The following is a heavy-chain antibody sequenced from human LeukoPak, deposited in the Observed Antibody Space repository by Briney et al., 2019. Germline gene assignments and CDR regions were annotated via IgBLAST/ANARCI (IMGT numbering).Heavy chain of an antibody. J-gene: IGHJ4*02. CDR2: INPDGSST. CDR1: GFTFSSHY. D-gene: IGHD2-2*01. V-gene: IGHV3-74*01. CDR3: TRHGLSPHAN. Sequence: GGSLRLSCAASGFTFSSHYMNWVRQAPGKGLVWVSRINPDGSSTSYADSVKGRFTISRDNAKNTLNLQMNSLSPEDTAVYYCTRHGLSPHANWGQGTLVTVSS.